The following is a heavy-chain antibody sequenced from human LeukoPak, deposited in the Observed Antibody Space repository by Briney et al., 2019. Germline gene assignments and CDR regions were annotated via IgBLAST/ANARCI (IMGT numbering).Heavy chain of an antibody. CDR3: ARGVLYCSGGSCYSNWLDP. CDR2: IYHSGST. J-gene: IGHJ5*02. Sequence: SETLSLTCTVFGYSISSGYYWGWIRQPPGNGLEWIGSIYHSGSTYYNPSLKSRVTISVDTSKNQFSLKLSSVTAADTAVYYYARGVLYCSGGSCYSNWLDPWGQGTLVTVSS. CDR1: GYSISSGYY. V-gene: IGHV4-38-2*02. D-gene: IGHD2-15*01.